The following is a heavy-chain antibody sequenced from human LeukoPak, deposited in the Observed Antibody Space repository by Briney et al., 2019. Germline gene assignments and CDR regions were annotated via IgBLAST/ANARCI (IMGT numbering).Heavy chain of an antibody. Sequence: GGSLRLSCAASGFTFSSYGMHWVRQAPGKGLEWVAVIWYDGSNKYYADSVKGRFTISRDNSKNTLYLQMNSLRAEDTAVYYCARDQLLWFGESWVDYWGQGTLVTVSS. V-gene: IGHV3-33*01. CDR1: GFTFSSYG. CDR3: ARDQLLWFGESWVDY. J-gene: IGHJ4*02. D-gene: IGHD3-10*01. CDR2: IWYDGSNK.